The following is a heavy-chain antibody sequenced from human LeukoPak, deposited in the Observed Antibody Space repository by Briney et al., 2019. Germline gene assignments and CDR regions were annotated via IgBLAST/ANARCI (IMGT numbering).Heavy chain of an antibody. CDR2: FDPEDGET. V-gene: IGHV1-24*01. J-gene: IGHJ5*02. CDR1: GYTLTELS. Sequence: ASVKVSCKVSGYTLTELSMHWVRQAPGKGLEWMGGFDPEDGETIYAQKFQGRVTMTEDTSTDTAYMELSSLRSEDTALYYCATRRGYSYGPQYNWFDPWGQGTLVTVSS. D-gene: IGHD5-18*01. CDR3: ATRRGYSYGPQYNWFDP.